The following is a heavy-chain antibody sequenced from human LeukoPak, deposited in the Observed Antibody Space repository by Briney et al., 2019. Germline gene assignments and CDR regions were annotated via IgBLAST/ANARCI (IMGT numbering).Heavy chain of an antibody. D-gene: IGHD1-26*01. V-gene: IGHV3-53*01. J-gene: IGHJ4*02. Sequence: GGSLRLSCAASGFTVSSNYMSWVRQAPGKGLEWVSVIYSGGVTYYADSVKGRFTISRDNSKNTLYLQMDSLRAEDTAVYYCARGQWELLDGAFDYWGQGTLVTVSS. CDR1: GFTVSSNY. CDR2: IYSGGVT. CDR3: ARGQWELLDGAFDY.